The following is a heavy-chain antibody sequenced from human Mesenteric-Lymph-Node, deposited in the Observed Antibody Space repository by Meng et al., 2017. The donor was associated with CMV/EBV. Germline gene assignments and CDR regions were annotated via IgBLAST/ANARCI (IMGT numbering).Heavy chain of an antibody. CDR2: IGWDGGST. J-gene: IGHJ6*02. CDR3: VKDMRPLGGIQLSGFYAYGLDV. Sequence: GESLKISCAASGFRFDEYAMHWVRQVPGKGLEWVSVIGWDGGSTSYADSVKGRFTISRDDRENSLYLQMNSLRAEDTAFYFCVKDMRPLGGIQLSGFYAYGLDVWGHGTTVTVSS. V-gene: IGHV3-43D*03. CDR1: GFRFDEYA. D-gene: IGHD3-16*01.